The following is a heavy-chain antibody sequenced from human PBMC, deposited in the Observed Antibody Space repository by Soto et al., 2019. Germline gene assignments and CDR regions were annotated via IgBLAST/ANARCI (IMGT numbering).Heavy chain of an antibody. V-gene: IGHV4-39*01. CDR2: IYYSENT. D-gene: IGHD4-17*01. CDR1: GGAISSSHYY. CDR3: ARHDYGGNSAYFDY. Sequence: SETLSLTCTVSGGAISSSHYYWGWIRQPPGKGLAWIGNIYYSENTYYSPSLKSRVTLSVDTSKNKLSLKLSSVTAAYTAVYYCARHDYGGNSAYFDYWGQGTLVTVSS. J-gene: IGHJ4*02.